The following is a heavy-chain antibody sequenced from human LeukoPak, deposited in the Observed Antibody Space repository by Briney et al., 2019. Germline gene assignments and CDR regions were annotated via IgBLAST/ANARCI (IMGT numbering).Heavy chain of an antibody. CDR1: GYSFTSYW. CDR2: IYPGDFTT. Sequence: GESLKISCKGSGYSFTSYWIGWVRQMPGKGLEWMGVIYPGDFTTRYSPFFQGQVTISADKSISIAYLQWTGLKASDTAMYYCARLDLAATGDYWGQGTLVTVSS. V-gene: IGHV5-51*01. D-gene: IGHD6-13*01. J-gene: IGHJ4*02. CDR3: ARLDLAATGDY.